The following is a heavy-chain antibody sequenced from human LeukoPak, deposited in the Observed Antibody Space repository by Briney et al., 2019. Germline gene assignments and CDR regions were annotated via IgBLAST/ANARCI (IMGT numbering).Heavy chain of an antibody. CDR2: ISGDGGST. V-gene: IGHV3-43*02. D-gene: IGHD6-13*01. J-gene: IGHJ4*02. CDR1: GFTFDDYA. Sequence: QPGGPLRLSCAASGFTFDDYAMHWVRQAPGKGLEWVSLISGDGGSTFYADSVKGRFTISRNNSKNSLYLQMNSLRTEDTALYYCAKDSSSWYDYWGQGTLVTVSS. CDR3: AKDSSSWYDY.